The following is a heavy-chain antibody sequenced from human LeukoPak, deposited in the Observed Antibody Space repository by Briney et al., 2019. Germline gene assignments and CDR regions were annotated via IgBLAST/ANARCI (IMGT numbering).Heavy chain of an antibody. Sequence: GGSLRLSCAASGFTFSSFWMHWVRQAPGKGLVWVSRINPDGTITSYADSVKGRFTISRDNAKNTLYLQMNSLRAEDTAVYSCARPKISAHDYWGQGTLVTVSS. D-gene: IGHD6-6*01. CDR1: GFTFSSFW. CDR3: ARPKISAHDY. J-gene: IGHJ4*02. CDR2: INPDGTIT. V-gene: IGHV3-74*01.